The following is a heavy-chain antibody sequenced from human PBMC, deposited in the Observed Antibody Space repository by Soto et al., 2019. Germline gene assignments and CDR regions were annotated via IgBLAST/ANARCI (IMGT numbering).Heavy chain of an antibody. Sequence: EASVKVSCKASGYTFTSYYMHWVRQAPGQGLEWMGIINPSGGSTSYAQKFQGRVTMTRDTSTSTVYMELSSLRSEDTAVYYCAFSQGFPGPGYYYYGMDVWGQGTTVTVSS. D-gene: IGHD3-10*01. V-gene: IGHV1-46*01. CDR3: AFSQGFPGPGYYYYGMDV. CDR1: GYTFTSYY. J-gene: IGHJ6*02. CDR2: INPSGGST.